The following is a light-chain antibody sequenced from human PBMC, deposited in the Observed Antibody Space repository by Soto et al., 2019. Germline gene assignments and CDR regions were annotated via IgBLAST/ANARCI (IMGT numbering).Light chain of an antibody. CDR3: QQYNSWLWT. J-gene: IGKJ1*01. Sequence: EIVMTQSPATLSVSPGEGATLSCRASQSVSSKLAWYQQKPGQAPRLLIYGASTRATGIPARFSGSGSGTEFTLIISSLQSEDSPVYYCQQYNSWLWTLGQGTNVEIK. V-gene: IGKV3-15*01. CDR1: QSVSSK. CDR2: GAS.